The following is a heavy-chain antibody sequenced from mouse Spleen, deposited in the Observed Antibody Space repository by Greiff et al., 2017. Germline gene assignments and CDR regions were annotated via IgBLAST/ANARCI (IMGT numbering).Heavy chain of an antibody. CDR1: GYAFSSYW. CDR2: IYPGDGDT. D-gene: IGHD2-4*01. CDR3: ARPMITRGVWFAY. V-gene: IGHV1-80*01. Sequence: QVQLQQSGAGLVKPGASVKISCKASGYAFSSYWMNWVKQRPGKGLEWIGQIYPGDGDTNYNGKFKGKATLTADKSSSTAYMQLSSLTSEDSAVYFCARPMITRGVWFAYWGQGTLVTVSA. J-gene: IGHJ3*01.